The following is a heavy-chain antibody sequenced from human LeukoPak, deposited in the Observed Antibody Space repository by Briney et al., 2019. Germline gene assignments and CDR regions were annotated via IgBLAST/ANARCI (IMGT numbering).Heavy chain of an antibody. Sequence: GGSLRLSCAASGFTFSDYYMSWIRQAPGKGLEWVSYISSSGSTIYYADSVKGRFTISRGNAKNSLYLQMNSLRAEDTAVYYCARIPAAIHYYYYYYMDVWGKGTTVTVSS. CDR1: GFTFSDYY. J-gene: IGHJ6*03. V-gene: IGHV3-11*04. CDR2: ISSSGSTI. D-gene: IGHD2-2*01. CDR3: ARIPAAIHYYYYYYMDV.